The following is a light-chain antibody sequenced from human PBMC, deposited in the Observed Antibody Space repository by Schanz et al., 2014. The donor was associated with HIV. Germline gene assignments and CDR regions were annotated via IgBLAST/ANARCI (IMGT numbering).Light chain of an antibody. V-gene: IGKV1-8*01. CDR1: QTISNY. J-gene: IGKJ1*01. Sequence: AIRITQSPSSLSASTGDRVTITCRASQTISNYLAWYQQKPGKAPKLLIYAASTLQSGVPSRFSGSGSETDFTLTISCLQSEDFAIYYCQQYDVYPWTFGQGTKVEIK. CDR3: QQYDVYPWT. CDR2: AAS.